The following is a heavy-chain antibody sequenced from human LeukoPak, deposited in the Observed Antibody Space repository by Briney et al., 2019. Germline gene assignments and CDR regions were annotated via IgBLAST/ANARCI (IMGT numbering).Heavy chain of an antibody. V-gene: IGHV3-33*01. Sequence: GGSLRLSCAASGFTFSSYGMHWVRRAPGKGLEWVAVIWYDGSNKYYADSVKGRFTISRDNSKNTLYLQMNSLRAEDTAVYYCARDKNRANVMSWFDPWGQGTLVTVSS. CDR1: GFTFSSYG. J-gene: IGHJ5*02. CDR2: IWYDGSNK. D-gene: IGHD1-26*01. CDR3: ARDKNRANVMSWFDP.